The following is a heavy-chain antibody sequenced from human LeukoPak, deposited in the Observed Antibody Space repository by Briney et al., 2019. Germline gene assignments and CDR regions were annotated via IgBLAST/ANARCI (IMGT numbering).Heavy chain of an antibody. D-gene: IGHD2-2*01. J-gene: IGHJ4*02. CDR2: IRQDGREQ. V-gene: IGHV3-7*01. CDR1: GFTFSSFW. CDR3: VRDTSVRVPAAIVSDY. Sequence: GGSLRPSCAASGFTFSSFWMSWVRQAPGKGLEWVANIRQDGREQYYVDSVKGRFTISRDNAKYSLFLQMSSLRAQDTAVYCCVRDTSVRVPAAIVSDYWGQGTLVTVSS.